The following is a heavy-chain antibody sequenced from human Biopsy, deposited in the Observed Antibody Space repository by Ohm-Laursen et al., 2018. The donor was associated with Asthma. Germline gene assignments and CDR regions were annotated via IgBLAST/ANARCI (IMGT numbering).Heavy chain of an antibody. CDR3: ASDFPKDYVRYNFQF. J-gene: IGHJ4*02. CDR1: GYSLTDLS. V-gene: IGHV1-24*01. CDR2: HDHEEGGT. D-gene: IGHD4-17*01. Sequence: SSVKVSCKISGYSLTDLSMHWVRQAPGQGLGWMGGHDHEEGGTVNARRFQGRVTMTEDTSTDTAYMELSSLSFDDTAVYYCASDFPKDYVRYNFQFWGQGTLVTVSS.